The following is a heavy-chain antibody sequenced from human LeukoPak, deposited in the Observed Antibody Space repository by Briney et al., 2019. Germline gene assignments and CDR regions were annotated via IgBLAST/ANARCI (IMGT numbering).Heavy chain of an antibody. CDR1: GFTFDDYA. D-gene: IGHD4-17*01. CDR3: AIHQAGTTVTPYQFDY. V-gene: IGHV3-20*04. Sequence: PGGSLRLSCAASGFTFDDYAMHWVRQAPGKGLEWVSGINWNGGSTGYADSLKGRFTISRDNAKNSLYLQMNSLRAEDTALYYCAIHQAGTTVTPYQFDYWGQGTLVTVSS. CDR2: INWNGGST. J-gene: IGHJ4*02.